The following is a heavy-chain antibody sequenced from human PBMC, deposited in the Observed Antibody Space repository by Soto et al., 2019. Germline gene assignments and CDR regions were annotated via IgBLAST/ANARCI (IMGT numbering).Heavy chain of an antibody. CDR1: GFTFSDLW. V-gene: IGHV3-74*01. D-gene: IGHD2-15*01. CDR3: ARDPLLYGGTLDY. J-gene: IGHJ4*02. Sequence: EVQLVESGGGLVQPGGSLRLSCTASGFTFSDLWMHWVRQAPGKGLVWVSRINSDGSSTVYADSVKGRFTISRDNAKNTLYLQMNSLRVEDTAVYYCARDPLLYGGTLDYWGQGTLVTVSS. CDR2: INSDGSST.